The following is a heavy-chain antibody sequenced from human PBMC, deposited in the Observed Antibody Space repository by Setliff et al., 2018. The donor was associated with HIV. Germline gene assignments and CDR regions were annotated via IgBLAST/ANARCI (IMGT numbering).Heavy chain of an antibody. CDR2: INPNSGAT. V-gene: IGHV1-2*02. Sequence: GASVKVSCKASGYTFSGYYLHWVRRAPGQGLEWMGWINPNSGATNYAQSFQGRVNMTTDTSTSTAHMELRSLTSDDTAVYYCATVGQQLLFRGNCFDPWGQGNPVTVSS. J-gene: IGHJ5*02. D-gene: IGHD6-13*01. CDR3: ATVGQQLLFRGNCFDP. CDR1: GYTFSGYY.